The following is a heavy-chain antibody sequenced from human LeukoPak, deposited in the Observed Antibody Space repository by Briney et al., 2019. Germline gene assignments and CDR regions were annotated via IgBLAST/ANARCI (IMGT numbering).Heavy chain of an antibody. D-gene: IGHD5-24*01. Sequence: PGGSLRLSCAASGFTFSSYGMHWVRQAPGKGLEWVAVISYDGSNQYHAGSVKGRFTISRDNSKNTLYLQMNSLRAEDTAVYYCAKDIGDGNRVADYWGQGTLVTVSS. CDR1: GFTFSSYG. V-gene: IGHV3-30*18. CDR2: ISYDGSNQ. CDR3: AKDIGDGNRVADY. J-gene: IGHJ4*02.